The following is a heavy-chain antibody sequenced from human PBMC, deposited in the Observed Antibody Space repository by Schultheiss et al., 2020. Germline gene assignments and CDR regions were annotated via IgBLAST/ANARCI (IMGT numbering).Heavy chain of an antibody. J-gene: IGHJ6*02. CDR3: ARDATPNYDILTGFYNPWHYYYGMDV. D-gene: IGHD3-9*01. CDR1: GFNFSSSG. CDR2: ISYDGSNK. V-gene: IGHV3-30*12. Sequence: GGSLRLSCAASGFNFSSSGMLWVRQAPGKGLEWVAVISYDGSNKYYADSVKGRFTISRDNSKNTLYLQMNSLRAEDTAVYYCARDATPNYDILTGFYNPWHYYYGMDVWGLGTTVNVSS.